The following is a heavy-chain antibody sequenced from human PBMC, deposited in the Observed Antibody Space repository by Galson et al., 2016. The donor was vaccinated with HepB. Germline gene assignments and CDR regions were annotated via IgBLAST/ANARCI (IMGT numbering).Heavy chain of an antibody. CDR3: AKSPFDYWNGHPNFDC. D-gene: IGHD3-3*01. J-gene: IGHJ4*02. CDR2: ISGSGGST. CDR1: GFTFSSYA. Sequence: SPRLSCAASGFTFSSYAMSWVRQAPGKGLEWVSAISGSGGSTYYADSVQGRFTISRDNSKNTMYLQMNSLRAEDTALYYGAKSPFDYWNGHPNFDCWGQGTLVTVSS. V-gene: IGHV3-23*01.